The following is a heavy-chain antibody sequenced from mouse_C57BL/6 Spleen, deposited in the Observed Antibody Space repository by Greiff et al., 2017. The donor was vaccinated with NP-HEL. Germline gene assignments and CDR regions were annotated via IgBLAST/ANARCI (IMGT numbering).Heavy chain of an antibody. J-gene: IGHJ4*01. CDR3: ARGGTVVGGDYYAMDY. Sequence: VKPGASVKMSCKASGYTFTDYYMNWVKQSHGKSLEWIGVINPYNGGTSYNQKFKGKATLTVDKSSSTAYMELNSLTSEDSAVYYCARGGTVVGGDYYAMDYWGQGTSVTVSS. D-gene: IGHD1-1*01. V-gene: IGHV1-19*01. CDR2: INPYNGGT. CDR1: GYTFTDYY.